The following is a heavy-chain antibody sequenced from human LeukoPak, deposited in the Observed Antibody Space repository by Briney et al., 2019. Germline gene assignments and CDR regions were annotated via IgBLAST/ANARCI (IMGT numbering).Heavy chain of an antibody. Sequence: GGSLRLSCAASGFTFDDYAMHWVRQAPGKGLEWVSGISWNSGSIGYADSVKGRFTIFRDNAKNSLYLQMNSLRAEDTAVYYCARVPPRGYCSSTSCFTPPLFDYWGQGTLVTVSS. CDR3: ARVPPRGYCSSTSCFTPPLFDY. J-gene: IGHJ4*02. V-gene: IGHV3-9*01. CDR2: ISWNSGSI. CDR1: GFTFDDYA. D-gene: IGHD2-2*02.